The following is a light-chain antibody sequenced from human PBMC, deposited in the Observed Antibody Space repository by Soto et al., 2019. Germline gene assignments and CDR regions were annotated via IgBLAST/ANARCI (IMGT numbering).Light chain of an antibody. Sequence: EIVFTQSPSTLSLSPRDRATLSCRASQSVSSYLAWYQQKPGQAPRLLIYGASSRATGIPDRFSGSGSGTDFTLTISRLEPEDFAVYYCQQYGSSITFGQGTRLEI. V-gene: IGKV3-20*01. J-gene: IGKJ5*01. CDR3: QQYGSSIT. CDR1: QSVSSY. CDR2: GAS.